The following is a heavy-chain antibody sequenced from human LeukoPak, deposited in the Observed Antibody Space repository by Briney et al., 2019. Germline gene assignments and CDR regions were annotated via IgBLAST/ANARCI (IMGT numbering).Heavy chain of an antibody. CDR1: GYTFTGYH. CDR3: ARDSYGSGSYYGY. V-gene: IGHV1-2*04. D-gene: IGHD3-10*01. Sequence: GASVKVSCKASGYTFTGYHMHWVRQAPGQGLEWMGWINPNSGGTNYAQKFQGWVTMTRDTSISTAYMELSRLRSDDTAVYYCARDSYGSGSYYGYWGQGTLVTVSS. CDR2: INPNSGGT. J-gene: IGHJ4*02.